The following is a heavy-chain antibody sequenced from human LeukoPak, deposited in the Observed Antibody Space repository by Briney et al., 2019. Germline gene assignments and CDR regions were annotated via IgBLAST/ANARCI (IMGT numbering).Heavy chain of an antibody. D-gene: IGHD3-10*01. J-gene: IGHJ4*02. V-gene: IGHV3-7*01. CDR2: IKKDGSEK. Sequence: GESLKISCAGSGFTFNAYWMHWVRQAPGKGLEWVANIKKDGSEKYYVDSVKGRFTISRDNAKNSLYLQMNSLRAEDTAVYYCARRTSSSGSYSFDYWGQGTLVTVSS. CDR1: GFTFNAYW. CDR3: ARRTSSSGSYSFDY.